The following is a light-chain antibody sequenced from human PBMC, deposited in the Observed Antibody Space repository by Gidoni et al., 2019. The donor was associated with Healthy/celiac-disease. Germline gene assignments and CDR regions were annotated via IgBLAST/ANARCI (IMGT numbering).Light chain of an antibody. CDR2: AAS. J-gene: IGKJ3*01. Sequence: DIQMTQSPSSLSASVGDRVTITCRASQSISSYLNWYQQKPGKAPKLLIYAASSLQSGVASRFSGSGSGTDFTLTISSLQPEDFATYYCQQSYSTSPFTFGHGTKVDIK. V-gene: IGKV1-39*01. CDR1: QSISSY. CDR3: QQSYSTSPFT.